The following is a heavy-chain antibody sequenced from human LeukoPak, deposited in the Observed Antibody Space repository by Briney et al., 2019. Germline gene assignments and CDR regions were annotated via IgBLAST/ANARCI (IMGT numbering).Heavy chain of an antibody. CDR1: GFTFSSYG. D-gene: IGHD6-19*01. Sequence: QPGGSLRLSCAASGFTFSSYGMHWVRQAPGKGLEWVAFIRYDGSNKYYADSVKGRFTISRDNSENTLYLQMNSLRAEDTAVYYCAKDGDSSGWYRDYYYYYYMDVWGKGTTVTVSS. J-gene: IGHJ6*03. V-gene: IGHV3-30*02. CDR2: IRYDGSNK. CDR3: AKDGDSSGWYRDYYYYYYMDV.